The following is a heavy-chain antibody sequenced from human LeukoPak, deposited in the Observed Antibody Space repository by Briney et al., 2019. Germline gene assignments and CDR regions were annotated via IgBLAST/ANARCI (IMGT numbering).Heavy chain of an antibody. CDR2: ISYDGSNK. D-gene: IGHD5-12*01. J-gene: IGHJ4*02. Sequence: QAGGSLRLSCAASGFTFSNFGMHWVRQTPGKGLEWVAVISYDGSNKYYADSVKGRFTISRDNSKNTLYLQMNSLRAEDTAVYYCAKGAGKYSGYDYDYWGRGTLVTVSS. CDR3: AKGAGKYSGYDYDY. CDR1: GFTFSNFG. V-gene: IGHV3-30*18.